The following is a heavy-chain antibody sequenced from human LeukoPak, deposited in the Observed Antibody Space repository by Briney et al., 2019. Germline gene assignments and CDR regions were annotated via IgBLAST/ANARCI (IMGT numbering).Heavy chain of an antibody. CDR2: IFPSGGEI. J-gene: IGHJ4*02. CDR3: ASDSGYDHHGLFDY. Sequence: GGSLRLSCAASGFTFSTFAMIWVRQPPGKGLEWVSSIFPSGGEIHYADSVRGRFTISRDNSKSILSLQMNSLRAEDTAIYYCASDSGYDHHGLFDYWGQGTLVTVSS. V-gene: IGHV3-23*01. D-gene: IGHD5-12*01. CDR1: GFTFSTFA.